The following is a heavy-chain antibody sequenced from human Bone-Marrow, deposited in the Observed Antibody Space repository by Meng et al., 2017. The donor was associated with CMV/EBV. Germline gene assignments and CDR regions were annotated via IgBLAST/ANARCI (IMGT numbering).Heavy chain of an antibody. Sequence: SFSGYDWSGIRQPPGKGLEWIGEINHSGSTNYNPSLKSRVTISVDTSKNQFSLKLSSVTAADTAVYYCARLTYYYDSSGSTKGVFDYWGQGTLVTVSS. J-gene: IGHJ4*02. CDR2: INHSGST. CDR1: SFSGYD. V-gene: IGHV4-34*01. D-gene: IGHD3-22*01. CDR3: ARLTYYYDSSGSTKGVFDY.